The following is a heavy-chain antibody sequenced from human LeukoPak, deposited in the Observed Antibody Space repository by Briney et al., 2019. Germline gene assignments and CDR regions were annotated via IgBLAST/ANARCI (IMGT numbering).Heavy chain of an antibody. D-gene: IGHD5-24*01. J-gene: IGHJ2*01. Sequence: SQTLSLTCAISGDSVSTNSAASNWVRHSPSRGLEWLVRTYYRSSWIYDYAASVTSRITISPDTSKNQFSLQVNSVIPEDTAVYSCARGRYMSFDLWGRGTLVTVSS. CDR1: GDSVSTNSAA. V-gene: IGHV6-1*01. CDR3: ARGRYMSFDL. CDR2: TYYRSSWIY.